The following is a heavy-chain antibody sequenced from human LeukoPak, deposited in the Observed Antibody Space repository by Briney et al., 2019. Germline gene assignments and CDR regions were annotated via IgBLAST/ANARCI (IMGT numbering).Heavy chain of an antibody. J-gene: IGHJ3*02. Sequence: PETLSLTCTVSGGSISSYYWSWIRQPPGKGLEWIGYIYYSGSTNYNPSLKSRVTISVDTSKNQFSLKLSSVTAADTAVYYCARQGVNYYGSGSYYDAFDIWGQGTMVTVSS. CDR3: ARQGVNYYGSGSYYDAFDI. V-gene: IGHV4-59*08. CDR2: IYYSGST. CDR1: GGSISSYY. D-gene: IGHD3-10*01.